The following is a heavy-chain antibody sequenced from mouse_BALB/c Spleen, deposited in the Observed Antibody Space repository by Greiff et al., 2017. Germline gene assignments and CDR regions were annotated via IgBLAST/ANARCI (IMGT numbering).Heavy chain of an antibody. J-gene: IGHJ4*01. CDR3: ARETYGYYYAMDY. V-gene: IGHV3-2*02. D-gene: IGHD1-1*01. Sequence: EVKLMESGPGLVKPSQSLSLTCTVTGYSITSDYAWNWIRQFPGNKLEWMGYISYSGSTSYNPSLKSRISITRDTSKNQFFLQLNSVTTEDTATYYCARETYGYYYAMDYWGQGTSVTVSS. CDR2: ISYSGST. CDR1: GYSITSDYA.